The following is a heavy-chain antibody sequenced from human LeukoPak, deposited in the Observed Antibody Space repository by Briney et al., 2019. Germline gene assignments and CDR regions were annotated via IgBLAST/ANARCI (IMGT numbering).Heavy chain of an antibody. D-gene: IGHD3-10*01. V-gene: IGHV1-2*02. CDR2: INPNSGGT. Sequence: GASVKVSCKASGYTFTGYYMHWVRQAPGQGLEWMGWINPNSGGTNYAQKLQGRVTMTTDTSTSTAYMELRSLRSDDTAVYYCARARMVRGVIAPDEGDYWGQGTLVTVSS. CDR3: ARARMVRGVIAPDEGDY. CDR1: GYTFTGYY. J-gene: IGHJ4*02.